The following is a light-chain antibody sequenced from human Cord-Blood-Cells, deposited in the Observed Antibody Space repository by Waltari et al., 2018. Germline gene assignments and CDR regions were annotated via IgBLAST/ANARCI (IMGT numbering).Light chain of an antibody. Sequence: DIQMTQSPSSLSASVGDRVTITCRASQRIGSYLNWYQQKPGKAPKLLIYAASSLQSGVPSRFSGSGSGTDFTLTISSLQPEEFATYYCQHSYSTPLTFGGGTKVEIK. CDR1: QRIGSY. V-gene: IGKV1-39*01. CDR2: AAS. J-gene: IGKJ4*01. CDR3: QHSYSTPLT.